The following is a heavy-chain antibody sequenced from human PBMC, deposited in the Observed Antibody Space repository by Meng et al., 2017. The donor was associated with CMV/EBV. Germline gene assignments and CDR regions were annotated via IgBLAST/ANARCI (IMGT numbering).Heavy chain of an antibody. D-gene: IGHD3-3*01. Sequence: SGCSLKTYGVRVAWLRQSPGKALEWLALVAWDDDKRYTPSLSGRLTITEDTSKGQVVLTMTDMDPVDTGTYYCAHRRYGGTNYDFFDPWGQGLLVTVSS. CDR3: AHRRYGGTNYDFFDP. V-gene: IGHV2-5*02. J-gene: IGHJ5*02. CDR2: VAWDDDK. CDR1: GCSLKTYGVR.